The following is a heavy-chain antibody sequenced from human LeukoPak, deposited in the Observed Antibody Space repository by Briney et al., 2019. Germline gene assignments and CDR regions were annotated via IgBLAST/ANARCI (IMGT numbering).Heavy chain of an antibody. D-gene: IGHD2-8*01. Sequence: GGSLRLSCAASGFTFSSYGMHWVRQAPGKGLEYVSAISSNGGGTYYANSVKGRFTISRDNSKNTLYLQMGSLRAEDMAVYYCARDQMAYYYYYMDVWGKGTTVTVSS. CDR2: ISSNGGGT. CDR3: ARDQMAYYYYYMDV. CDR1: GFTFSSYG. J-gene: IGHJ6*03. V-gene: IGHV3-64*01.